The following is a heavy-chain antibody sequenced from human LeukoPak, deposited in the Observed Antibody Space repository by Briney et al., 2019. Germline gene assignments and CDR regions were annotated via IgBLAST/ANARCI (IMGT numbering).Heavy chain of an antibody. D-gene: IGHD6-19*01. CDR3: ARERQWLVEDY. J-gene: IGHJ4*02. CDR1: GYSISSGYY. Sequence: SETLSLTCTVSGYSISSGYYWGWIRQPPGKGLEWIGSIYHSGSTYYNPSLKSRVTISVDTSKNQFSLKLSSVTAADTAVYYCARERQWLVEDYWGQGTLVTVSS. V-gene: IGHV4-38-2*02. CDR2: IYHSGST.